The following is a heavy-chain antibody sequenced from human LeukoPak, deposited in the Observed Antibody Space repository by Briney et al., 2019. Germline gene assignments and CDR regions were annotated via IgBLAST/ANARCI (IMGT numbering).Heavy chain of an antibody. CDR1: GFTFSDYN. CDR2: ITSDSRYK. V-gene: IGHV3-21*01. Sequence: GGSLRLSCAASGFTFSDYNMNWVRQAPGKSLEWVSSITSDSRYKYYVDSVRGRFTISRDNAKNTLFLQIDSLRAEDTAVYYCARDLSGVTGYTYGRGIDYWGQGTLVTVSS. D-gene: IGHD5-18*01. CDR3: ARDLSGVTGYTYGRGIDY. J-gene: IGHJ4*02.